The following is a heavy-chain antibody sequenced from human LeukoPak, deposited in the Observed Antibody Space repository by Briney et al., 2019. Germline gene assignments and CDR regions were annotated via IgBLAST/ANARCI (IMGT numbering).Heavy chain of an antibody. CDR1: GGSISSSTYY. CDR3: ARDKSSSWYKGGVDY. D-gene: IGHD6-13*01. CDR2: IYHSGST. V-gene: IGHV4-30-2*01. J-gene: IGHJ4*02. Sequence: SETLSLTCTVSGGSISSSTYYWSWIRQPPGKGLEWIGYIYHSGSTYYNPSLKSRVTISVDKSKNQFSLKLSSVTAADTAVYYCARDKSSSWYKGGVDYWGQGTLVTVSS.